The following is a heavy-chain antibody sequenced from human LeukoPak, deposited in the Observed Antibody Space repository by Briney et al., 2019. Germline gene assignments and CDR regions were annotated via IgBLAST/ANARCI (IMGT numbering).Heavy chain of an antibody. D-gene: IGHD6-13*01. CDR2: IIPIFGTA. J-gene: IGHJ4*02. CDR1: GGTFSSYA. V-gene: IGHV1-69*05. Sequence: SVKVSCKASGGTFSSYAISWVRQAPGQGLEWMGGIIPIFGTANYAQKFQGRVTITTDESTSTAYMELSSLRSEDTAVYYCARDKLAAVYFDYWGQGTLVTVSS. CDR3: ARDKLAAVYFDY.